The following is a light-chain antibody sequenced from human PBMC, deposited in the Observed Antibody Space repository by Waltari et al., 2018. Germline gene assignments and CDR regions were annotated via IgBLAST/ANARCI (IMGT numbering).Light chain of an antibody. J-gene: IGKJ2*01. V-gene: IGKV3-20*01. Sequence: VSTQSPGTLSLSPGGTATLHRRSSQYINNRYFACYKQQPVQAPRLLIYGASSRAAGIPDRFSGSGSGTDFTLTIISLEPDDFAVYYCQQYGSSVMYTFGQGTKLEIK. CDR3: QQYGSSVMYT. CDR2: GAS. CDR1: QYINNRY.